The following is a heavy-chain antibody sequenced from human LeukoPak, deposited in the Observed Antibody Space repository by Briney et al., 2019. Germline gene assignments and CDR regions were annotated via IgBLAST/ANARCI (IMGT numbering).Heavy chain of an antibody. J-gene: IGHJ4*02. V-gene: IGHV3-21*01. CDR2: ITSSRIYI. CDR1: GFTFSTYS. CDR3: ARDGSRGNLVTAPDF. Sequence: SGGSLRLSCAASGFTFSTYSMNWVRQAPGKGLEWVSSITSSRIYIYYADSVKGRFTISRDNAKNSLYLQMNSLRAEDTAVYYCARDGSRGNLVTAPDFWGQGTLVTVSS. D-gene: IGHD2-21*02.